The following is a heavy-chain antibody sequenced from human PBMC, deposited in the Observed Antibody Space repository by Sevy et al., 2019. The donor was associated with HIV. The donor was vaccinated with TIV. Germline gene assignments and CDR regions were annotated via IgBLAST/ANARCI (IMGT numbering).Heavy chain of an antibody. J-gene: IGHJ4*01. Sequence: GGSLRLSCAASGFTFSSYAMSWVRQAPGKGLEWVSAISGSGGSTYYADSVKGRYTISRDNSKKTLYLQMNSLRAEDTAVYYCAAVPYYYDSSGYYQSRWGHGTRVTVSS. V-gene: IGHV3-23*01. CDR3: AAVPYYYDSSGYYQSR. CDR2: ISGSGGST. D-gene: IGHD3-22*01. CDR1: GFTFSSYA.